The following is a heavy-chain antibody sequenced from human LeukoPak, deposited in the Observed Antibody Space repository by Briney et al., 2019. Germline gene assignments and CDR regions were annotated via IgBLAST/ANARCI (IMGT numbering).Heavy chain of an antibody. Sequence: PSETLSLTCTVSGGSISSYYWSWIRQPAGKGLEWIGRIYTSGSTNYNPSLKSRVTISVDTSKNQFSLKLSSVTAADTAVYYCASWAAGYYYYYYMDVWGKGTTVTVSS. D-gene: IGHD6-13*01. CDR3: ASWAAGYYYYYYMDV. J-gene: IGHJ6*03. V-gene: IGHV4-4*07. CDR1: GGSISSYY. CDR2: IYTSGST.